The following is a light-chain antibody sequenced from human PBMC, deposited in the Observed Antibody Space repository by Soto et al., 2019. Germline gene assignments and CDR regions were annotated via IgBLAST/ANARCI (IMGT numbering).Light chain of an antibody. J-gene: IGKJ4*01. CDR1: QSLSNTY. Sequence: EIVMTQSPVTLSLSPGDRATLSCRASQSLSNTYISWYQQKPGQAPRLLIYGASTRATGIPARFSGSGSGTDFTLTISSLQPEDFALYYCHQDFDLPLTFGGGTKLDIK. V-gene: IGKV3D-7*01. CDR2: GAS. CDR3: HQDFDLPLT.